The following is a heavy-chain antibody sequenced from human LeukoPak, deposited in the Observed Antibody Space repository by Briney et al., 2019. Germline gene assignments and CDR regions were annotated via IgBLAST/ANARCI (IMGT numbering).Heavy chain of an antibody. Sequence: GGSLRLSCAASGFTFRSYAMSWVRQAPGKGLEWVSAISGSGGSTYYADSVKGRFTISRDNSKNTLYLQMNSLRAEDTAVYYCAKGEFYDFWSGYPPGIDYWGQGTLVTVSS. CDR3: AKGEFYDFWSGYPPGIDY. V-gene: IGHV3-23*01. CDR2: ISGSGGST. D-gene: IGHD3-3*01. J-gene: IGHJ4*02. CDR1: GFTFRSYA.